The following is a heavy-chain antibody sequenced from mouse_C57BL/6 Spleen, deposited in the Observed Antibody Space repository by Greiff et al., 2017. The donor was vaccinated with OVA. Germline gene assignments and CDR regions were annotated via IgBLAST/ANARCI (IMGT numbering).Heavy chain of an antibody. J-gene: IGHJ2*01. CDR2: IYPGDGDT. CDR1: GYAFSSSW. CDR3: ARKATGTDYFDY. Sequence: QVQLQQSGPELVKPGASVKISCKASGYAFSSSWMNWVKQRPGKGLEWIGRIYPGDGDTNYNGKFKGKATLTADQSSSTAYMQLSSLTSEDSAVYFCARKATGTDYFDYWGQGTTLTVSS. V-gene: IGHV1-82*01. D-gene: IGHD4-1*01.